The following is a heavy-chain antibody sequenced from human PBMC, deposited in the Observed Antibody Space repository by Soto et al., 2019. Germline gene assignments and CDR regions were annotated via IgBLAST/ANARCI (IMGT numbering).Heavy chain of an antibody. V-gene: IGHV1-69*13. Sequence: GASVKVSCKASGGTFSSYAISWVRQAPEQGLEWMGGIIPIFGTANYAQKFQGRVTITADESTSTAYMELSSLRSEDTAVYYCARSWVPNWNYGNWFDPWGQGTLVTVSS. J-gene: IGHJ5*02. CDR1: GGTFSSYA. CDR2: IIPIFGTA. CDR3: ARSWVPNWNYGNWFDP. D-gene: IGHD1-7*01.